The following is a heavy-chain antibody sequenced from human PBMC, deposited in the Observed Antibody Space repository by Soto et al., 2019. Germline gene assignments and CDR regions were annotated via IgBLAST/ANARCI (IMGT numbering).Heavy chain of an antibody. Sequence: GGSLRLSCAASGFTFGASAMSWFRQAPGKGLEWVGFIRSKAYGGTTEYAASVKGRFTISRDDSKSIAYLQMNSLKTEDTAVYYCTRNTAMVTDYWGQGTLVTVSS. J-gene: IGHJ4*02. CDR3: TRNTAMVTDY. CDR1: GFTFGASA. V-gene: IGHV3-49*03. D-gene: IGHD5-18*01. CDR2: IRSKAYGGTT.